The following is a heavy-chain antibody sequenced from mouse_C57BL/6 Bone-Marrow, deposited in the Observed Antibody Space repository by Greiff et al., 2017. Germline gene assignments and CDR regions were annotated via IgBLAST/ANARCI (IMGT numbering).Heavy chain of an antibody. D-gene: IGHD2-5*01. V-gene: IGHV1-80*01. CDR2: IYPGDGDT. Sequence: QVQLKESGAELVKPGASVKISCKASGYAFSSYWMNWVKQRPGKGLEWIGQIYPGDGDTNYNGKFKGKATLTADKSSSTAYMQLSSLTSEDSAVYFCARWDYSNSFDYWGQGTTLTVSS. J-gene: IGHJ2*01. CDR1: GYAFSSYW. CDR3: ARWDYSNSFDY.